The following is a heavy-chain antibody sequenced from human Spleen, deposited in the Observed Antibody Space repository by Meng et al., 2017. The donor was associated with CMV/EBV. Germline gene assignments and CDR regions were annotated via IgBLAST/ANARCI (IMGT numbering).Heavy chain of an antibody. V-gene: IGHV4-34*01. CDR2: INHSGST. Sequence: SFSGYYWSWIRQAPGKGLEWIGEINHSGSTNYNPSLKSRVTISVDTSKNQFSLKLSSVTAADTAVYYCARSAYSSSSGQGLIWFDPWGQGTLVTVSS. D-gene: IGHD6-6*01. CDR1: SFSGYY. CDR3: ARSAYSSSSGQGLIWFDP. J-gene: IGHJ5*02.